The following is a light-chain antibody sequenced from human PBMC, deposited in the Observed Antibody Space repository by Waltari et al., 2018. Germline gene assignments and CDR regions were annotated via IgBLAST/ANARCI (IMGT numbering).Light chain of an antibody. CDR2: WAS. Sequence: DIVMTQSPDSLAVSRGERATINCKSSQSVLYSYYNKNYLAWYQQKPGQPPKLLIYWASTRESGVPDRFSGSGSGTDFPLTISSLQAEDVAVYYCQQHYSTPPTFGQGTKLGIK. CDR3: QQHYSTPPT. CDR1: QSVLYSYYNKNY. V-gene: IGKV4-1*01. J-gene: IGKJ2*01.